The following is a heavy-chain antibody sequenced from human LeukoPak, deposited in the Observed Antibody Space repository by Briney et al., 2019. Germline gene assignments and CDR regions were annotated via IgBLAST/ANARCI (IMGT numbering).Heavy chain of an antibody. CDR2: TSVYNGNT. V-gene: IGHV1-18*04. Sequence: ASVKVSCKASGYNFSSYGIIWARQAPGQGLEWMGRTSVYNGNTKDALKLQGRVTMTTDPSTSTAYMELRSLRSDDTAVYYCARDDEGFDPWGQGTLVTVSS. CDR3: ARDDEGFDP. CDR1: GYNFSSYG. J-gene: IGHJ5*02.